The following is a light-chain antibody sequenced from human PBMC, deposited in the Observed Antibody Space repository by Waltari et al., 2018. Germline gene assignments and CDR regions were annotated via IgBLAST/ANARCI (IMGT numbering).Light chain of an antibody. J-gene: IGLJ2*01. V-gene: IGLV1-44*01. CDR2: NIH. CDR3: AAWDDRLNGPV. Sequence: QSVLTQPPSASGTPGQRVTISCSGSSSNIGSNTVSWYQQLPGTAPKRLIYNIHQRPSGGPDRFSGSKSGTSASLAISGLQSEDEADYCCAAWDDRLNGPVFGGGTKLTVL. CDR1: SSNIGSNT.